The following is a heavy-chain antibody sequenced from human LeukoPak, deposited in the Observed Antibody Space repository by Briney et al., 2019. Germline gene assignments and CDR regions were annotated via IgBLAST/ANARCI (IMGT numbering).Heavy chain of an antibody. CDR3: ARDQYCVGDCYSPPGFDY. J-gene: IGHJ4*02. CDR1: GFTFSSYE. CDR2: ISSSGSTI. D-gene: IGHD2-21*02. Sequence: GGSLRLSCAASGFTFSSYEMNWVRQAPGKGLEWVPYISSSGSTIYYADSVKGRFTISRDNAKNSLYLQMNSLRAEDTAVYYCARDQYCVGDCYSPPGFDYWGQGTLVTVSS. V-gene: IGHV3-48*03.